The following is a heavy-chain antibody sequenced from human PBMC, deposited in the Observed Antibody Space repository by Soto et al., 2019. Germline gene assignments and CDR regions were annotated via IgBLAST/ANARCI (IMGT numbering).Heavy chain of an antibody. CDR1: GFTFSSYS. CDR3: ARYKGYSYGMDV. J-gene: IGHJ6*02. Sequence: EVRLVESGGGLVKPGGSLRLSCAASGFTFSSYSMNWVRQAPGKGLEWVSSISSSSSYIYYADSVKGRFTISRDNAKNARYLQMNSLSAEETAVYYCARYKGYSYGMDVWGQGTTVTVSS. CDR2: ISSSSSYI. V-gene: IGHV3-21*01. D-gene: IGHD5-18*01.